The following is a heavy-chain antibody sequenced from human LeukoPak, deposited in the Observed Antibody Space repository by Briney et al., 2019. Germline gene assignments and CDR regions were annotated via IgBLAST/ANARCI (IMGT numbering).Heavy chain of an antibody. V-gene: IGHV4-59*08. CDR3: ARHGGSYSFDY. J-gene: IGHJ4*02. Sequence: SETLSLTCSVPGGSISSYYWSWIRQPPGKGLEWIGYSYNSGSPNYNPSLKSRVTISVDTSKNQFSLKVSSVTAADTAVYYCARHGGSYSFDYWGQGTLVTVSS. D-gene: IGHD1-26*01. CDR1: GGSISSYY. CDR2: SYNSGSP.